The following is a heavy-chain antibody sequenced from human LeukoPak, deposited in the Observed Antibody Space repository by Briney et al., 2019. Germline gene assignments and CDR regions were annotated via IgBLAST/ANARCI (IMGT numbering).Heavy chain of an antibody. V-gene: IGHV4-59*01. D-gene: IGHD3-10*01. J-gene: IGHJ4*02. Sequence: SETLSLTCTVSGGSFEHYFWSWIRQPPGKGLEWIGYVYYGGSTDYSPSLKSRLTISADTSKNQFSLKLSSVTAADTAVYYCASHRRSHGSEYWGQGTLVTVSS. CDR1: GGSFEHYF. CDR3: ASHRRSHGSEY. CDR2: VYYGGST.